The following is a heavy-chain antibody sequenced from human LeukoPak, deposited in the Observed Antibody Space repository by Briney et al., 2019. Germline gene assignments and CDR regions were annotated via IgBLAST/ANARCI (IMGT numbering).Heavy chain of an antibody. J-gene: IGHJ4*02. CDR2: ISRSGSAM. D-gene: IGHD7-27*01. Sequence: GGSLRLSCAASGFTLSSYEMNWVRQAPGKGLEWVSYISRSGSAMYYADSVKGRFTISRDNAKNSLYLQMNSLRAEDTAVYYCARGISALGNYFDSWGQGTLVTVSS. V-gene: IGHV3-48*03. CDR1: GFTLSSYE. CDR3: ARGISALGNYFDS.